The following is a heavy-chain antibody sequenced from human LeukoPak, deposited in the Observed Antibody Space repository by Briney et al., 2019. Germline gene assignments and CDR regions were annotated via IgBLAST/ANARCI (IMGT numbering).Heavy chain of an antibody. CDR2: IDHSGST. D-gene: IGHD5-12*01. CDR3: ARGPVRGRGYGYYSYYMDV. CDR1: GGSFSDFF. V-gene: IGHV4-34*01. Sequence: PSETLSLTCAVYGGSFSDFFWSWIRQPPGKGLEWIGEIDHSGSTNYNPSLKSRVTISVDTSKSQFSLQLSSVTAADTAVYYCARGPVRGRGYGYYSYYMDVWSKGTTVTVSS. J-gene: IGHJ6*03.